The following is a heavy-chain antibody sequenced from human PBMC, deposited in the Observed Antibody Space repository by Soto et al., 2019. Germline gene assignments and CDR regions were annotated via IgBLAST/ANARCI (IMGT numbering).Heavy chain of an antibody. CDR2: MYYSGST. D-gene: IGHD3-10*01. CDR1: GGSVSSGNYY. Sequence: SETLSLTCTVSGGSVSSGNYYCSWIRQPPGKGLEWIGYMYYSGSTNYNPSLKSRATISVDTSKNQFSLKLSSVTAADTAVYYCARGTYRPGINMVRTSVNDNWGLETVLTVSS. V-gene: IGHV4-61*01. J-gene: IGHJ4*02. CDR3: ARGTYRPGINMVRTSVNDN.